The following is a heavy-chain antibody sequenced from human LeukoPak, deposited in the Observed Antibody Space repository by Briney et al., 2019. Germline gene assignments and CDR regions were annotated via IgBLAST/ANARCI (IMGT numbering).Heavy chain of an antibody. CDR2: MNPNSGNT. J-gene: IGHJ6*03. D-gene: IGHD3-3*01. Sequence: ASVNVSCKASGYTFTNYDINWVRQATGQGLEWMGWMNPNSGNTGSAQKFQGRVMMTRDISISTAYMELSSLRSEDTAVYYCARGPTYDLWSGDSYSYYYMDVWGKGTTVAVSS. CDR1: GYTFTNYD. V-gene: IGHV1-8*01. CDR3: ARGPTYDLWSGDSYSYYYMDV.